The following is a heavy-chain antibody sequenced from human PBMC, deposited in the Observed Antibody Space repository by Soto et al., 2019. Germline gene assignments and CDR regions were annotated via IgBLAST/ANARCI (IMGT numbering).Heavy chain of an antibody. Sequence: PGGSLRLSCAASGFTFSSYGMHWVRQAPGKGLEWVAVIWYDGSNKYYADSVKGRFTISRDNSKNTLYLQMNSLRAEDTAVYYCARDGSGYGAFDIWGQGXMVTV. V-gene: IGHV3-33*01. D-gene: IGHD3-22*01. CDR2: IWYDGSNK. CDR1: GFTFSSYG. CDR3: ARDGSGYGAFDI. J-gene: IGHJ3*02.